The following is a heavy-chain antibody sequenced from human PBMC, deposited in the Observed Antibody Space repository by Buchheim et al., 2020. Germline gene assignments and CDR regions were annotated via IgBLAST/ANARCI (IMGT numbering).Heavy chain of an antibody. V-gene: IGHV4-30-2*01. Sequence: QLQLQESGSGLVKPSQTLSPTCAVSGGPISSGGYSWSWIRQPPGKGLEWIGYIYHSGTPYSNSSLKSRVTISVDWSKNQYSLKLSSVTAADTAVYYCARALNPHYDYVTSGVLDPWGQGTL. J-gene: IGHJ5*02. CDR3: ARALNPHYDYVTSGVLDP. CDR2: IYHSGTP. D-gene: IGHD3-16*01. CDR1: GGPISSGGYS.